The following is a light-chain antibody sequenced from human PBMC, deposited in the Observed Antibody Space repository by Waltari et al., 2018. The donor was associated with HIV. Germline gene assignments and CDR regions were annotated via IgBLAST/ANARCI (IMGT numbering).Light chain of an antibody. CDR3: QSYDSSLSGWV. V-gene: IGLV1-40*01. J-gene: IGLJ3*02. CDR1: SSNIGAGYD. Sequence: QSVLTQPPSVSGAPGQRVTISCTGTSSNIGAGYDVQWYQHLPGTAPKLLIYGNNDRPSAVPDRFPGSKSGTSASLAITGLQTDDEADYYCQSYDSSLSGWVFGGGTKLTVL. CDR2: GNN.